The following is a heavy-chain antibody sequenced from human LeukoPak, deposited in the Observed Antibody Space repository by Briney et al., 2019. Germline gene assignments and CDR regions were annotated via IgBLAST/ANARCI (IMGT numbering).Heavy chain of an antibody. CDR2: ISNSGGTR. D-gene: IGHD6-19*01. V-gene: IGHV3-23*01. Sequence: GGSLRLSCAASGFTFSTYAMTWVRHAPGKGLEWVSSISNSGGTRFYADSVKGRFTISRDNSKNTLYLQMNSLRAEDTAEYYCAKIIAVAATGYWGQGSLVTVSS. J-gene: IGHJ4*02. CDR3: AKIIAVAATGY. CDR1: GFTFSTYA.